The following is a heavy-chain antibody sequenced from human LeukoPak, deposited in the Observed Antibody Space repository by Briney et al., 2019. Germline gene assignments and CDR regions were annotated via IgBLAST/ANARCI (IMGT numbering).Heavy chain of an antibody. J-gene: IGHJ4*02. CDR1: GYSFTIYD. V-gene: IGHV1-8*01. CDR3: ARVWGPTPIHYFDY. CDR2: VNTATGNT. D-gene: IGHD3-16*01. Sequence: ASVKVSCKTSGYSFTIYDINWLRQAPGQGPEWMGWVNTATGNTGYAQKFQGRVSMTRDTSRTTAYMELRSLTSEATAVYFCARVWGPTPIHYFDYWAQGSLVTVSP.